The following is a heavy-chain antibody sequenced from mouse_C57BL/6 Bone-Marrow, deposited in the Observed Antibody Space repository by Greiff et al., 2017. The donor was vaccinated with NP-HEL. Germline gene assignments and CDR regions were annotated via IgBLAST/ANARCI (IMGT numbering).Heavy chain of an antibody. Sequence: EVQLLESGPGLVKPSQSLSLTCSVTGYSITSGYYWNWIRQFPGNKLEWMGYISYDGSNNYNPSLKNRISITRDTSKNQFFLKLNSVTTEDTATYYCARDAWFADWGQGTLVTVSA. CDR3: ARDAWFAD. V-gene: IGHV3-6*01. CDR1: GYSITSGYY. J-gene: IGHJ3*01. CDR2: ISYDGSN.